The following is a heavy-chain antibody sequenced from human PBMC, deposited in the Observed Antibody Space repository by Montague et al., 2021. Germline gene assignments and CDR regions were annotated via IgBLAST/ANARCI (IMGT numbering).Heavy chain of an antibody. Sequence: TLSLTCSVSGGSVSTGGYSWSWIRQRPGKGLEWLGYISLRGTTYYNPSLSRRLSISLDMSRNHLSLQLTSVTAADTAIYYCAIDASGAYFGWFNPWGRGALVTVSS. D-gene: IGHD3-10*01. CDR1: GGSVSTGGYS. CDR2: ISLRGTT. V-gene: IGHV4-31*03. CDR3: AIDASGAYFGWFNP. J-gene: IGHJ5*02.